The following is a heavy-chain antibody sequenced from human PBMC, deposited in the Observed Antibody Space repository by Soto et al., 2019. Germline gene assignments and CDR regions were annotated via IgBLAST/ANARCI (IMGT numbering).Heavy chain of an antibody. CDR1: GFTLSTYG. CDR3: AKDLGGSGSLHY. Sequence: GGSVRLSCAASGFTLSTYGIHWVRQAPGKGLEWVSVISYDGSNKYYADSVKGRFTISRDNSKNTLYLQMNRLGVEDTAVYYCAKDLGGSGSLHYWGQGT. V-gene: IGHV3-30*18. D-gene: IGHD3-10*01. CDR2: ISYDGSNK. J-gene: IGHJ4*02.